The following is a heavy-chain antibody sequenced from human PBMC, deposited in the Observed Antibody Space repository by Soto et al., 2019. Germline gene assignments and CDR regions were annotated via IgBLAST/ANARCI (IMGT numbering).Heavy chain of an antibody. V-gene: IGHV3-15*07. CDR1: GFTFSNAW. Sequence: GGSPRLSCLASGFTFSNAWMNWVRQAPGKGLEWVGRIKTKKDGGTTDYAAPVKGRFSMSRDDSKNTLYLQMSSLKTEDTAVYYCCILSGTQYDFDDWGQGILITVSS. CDR2: IKTKKDGGTT. J-gene: IGHJ4*02. D-gene: IGHD6-13*01. CDR3: CILSGTQYDFDD.